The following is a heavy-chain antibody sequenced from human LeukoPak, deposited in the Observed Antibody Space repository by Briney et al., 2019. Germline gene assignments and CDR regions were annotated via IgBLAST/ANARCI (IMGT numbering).Heavy chain of an antibody. J-gene: IGHJ6*01. D-gene: IGHD3-10*01. Sequence: GGSLRLSCAASGFTFSTYAMSWVRQAPGKGLEWVSGISGSGGRTYYADSLKGRFTISRDNPKNRLFLQMNSLGAEDTAVYYCAKGREYYYYYGMDVWGQGGTVTLSS. V-gene: IGHV3-23*01. CDR2: ISGSGGRT. CDR3: AKGREYYYYYGMDV. CDR1: GFTFSTYA.